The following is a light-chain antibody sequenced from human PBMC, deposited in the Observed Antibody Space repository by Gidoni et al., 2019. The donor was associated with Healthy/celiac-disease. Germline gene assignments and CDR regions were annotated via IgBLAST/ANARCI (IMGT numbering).Light chain of an antibody. J-gene: IGLJ3*02. CDR1: SSDVGSYNL. Sequence: QSARTQPTSVSGSPGQSITISCTGTSSDVGSYNLVSWYQQQPGKAPKLMIYEGSKRPSGVSTRFSGSKSGNTASLTISVLQAEDEADYYCCSYAGSSTWVFGGGTKLTVL. V-gene: IGLV2-23*01. CDR3: CSYAGSSTWV. CDR2: EGS.